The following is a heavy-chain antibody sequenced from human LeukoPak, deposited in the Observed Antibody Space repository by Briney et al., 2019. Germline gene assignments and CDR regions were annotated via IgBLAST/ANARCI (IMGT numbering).Heavy chain of an antibody. J-gene: IGHJ3*02. CDR1: GGSISSSNW. CDR3: ARDLRERRPSDAFDI. Sequence: SETLSLTCAVSGGSISSSNWWSWVRQPPGKGLEWIGEIYHSGSTNYNPSLKSRVTISVDKSKNQFSLKLSSVTAADTAVYYCARDLRERRPSDAFDIWGQGTMVTVSS. CDR2: IYHSGST. V-gene: IGHV4-4*02.